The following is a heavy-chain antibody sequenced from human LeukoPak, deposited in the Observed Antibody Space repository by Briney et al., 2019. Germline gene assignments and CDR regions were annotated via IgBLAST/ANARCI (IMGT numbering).Heavy chain of an antibody. J-gene: IGHJ6*04. CDR2: FDPEDGEI. CDR3: ATVTTSNYYYGMDV. D-gene: IGHD4-17*01. Sequence: ASVTVSCKVSGYTLTELSIHWVRQAPGKGLEWMGGFDPEDGEIIYAQKFQGRVTINAQKFQGRVTMTDDTSTDTAYMEVSSLRSEDTAVYYCATVTTSNYYYGMDVWGKGTTVTVSS. V-gene: IGHV1-24*01. CDR1: GYTLTELS.